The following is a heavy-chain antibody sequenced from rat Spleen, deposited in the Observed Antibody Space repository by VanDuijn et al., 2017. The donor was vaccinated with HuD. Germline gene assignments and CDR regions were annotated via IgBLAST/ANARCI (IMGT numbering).Heavy chain of an antibody. J-gene: IGHJ1*01. CDR2: ISYDGGTT. V-gene: IGHV5-20*01. CDR3: TTVVGDSYWYFDF. Sequence: EVQLVESGGGLVQPGRSMKLSCAASGFTFSNYGMAWVRQAPKKGLEWVAYISYDGGTTYCRDSVKGRFTISRDNAKSTLYLQMDSLRSEDTATYYCTTVVGDSYWYFDFWGPGTMVTVSS. D-gene: IGHD4-2*01. CDR1: GFTFSNYG.